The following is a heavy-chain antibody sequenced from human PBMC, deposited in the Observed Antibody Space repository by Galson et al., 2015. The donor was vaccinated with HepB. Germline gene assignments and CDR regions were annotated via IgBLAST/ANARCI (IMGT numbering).Heavy chain of an antibody. CDR3: ARVGRRIAAASLHYFDY. Sequence: SVKVSCKASGYTFTSYGISWVRQAPGQGLEWMGWISAYNGNTNYAQKLQGRVTMTTDTSTSTAYMELRSLRSDDTAVYYCARVGRRIAAASLHYFDYWGQGTLVTVSS. V-gene: IGHV1-18*04. J-gene: IGHJ4*02. CDR1: GYTFTSYG. D-gene: IGHD6-13*01. CDR2: ISAYNGNT.